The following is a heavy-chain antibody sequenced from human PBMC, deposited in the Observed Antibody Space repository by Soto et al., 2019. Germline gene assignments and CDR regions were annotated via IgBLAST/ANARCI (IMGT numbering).Heavy chain of an antibody. CDR3: ARDLAAAGQAYYFDY. Sequence: QVQLVQSGAEVKKPGASVKVSCKASGYTFTSYAMHWVRQAPGQRLEWMGWINAGNGNTKYSQKFQGRVTITRDTSASTAYMELSSLRSEDTAVYYCARDLAAAGQAYYFDYWGQGTLVTVSS. D-gene: IGHD6-13*01. V-gene: IGHV1-3*01. CDR2: INAGNGNT. CDR1: GYTFTSYA. J-gene: IGHJ4*02.